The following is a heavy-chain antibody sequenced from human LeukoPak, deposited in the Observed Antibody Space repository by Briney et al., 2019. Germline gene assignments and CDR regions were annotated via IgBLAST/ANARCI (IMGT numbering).Heavy chain of an antibody. CDR3: ALYDGTCGYFDY. V-gene: IGHV4-28*01. CDR1: GYSISSNSW. J-gene: IGHJ4*02. CDR2: IYYSGTT. Sequence: SDTLSLTCAVSGYSISSNSWWGWIRQPPGKGLEWIGYIYYSGTTYYNSSLKSRVTMSVDTSKNQFSLKLNSVTAVDTAVYYCALYDGTCGYFDYWGQGSLVTVSS. D-gene: IGHD3-3*01.